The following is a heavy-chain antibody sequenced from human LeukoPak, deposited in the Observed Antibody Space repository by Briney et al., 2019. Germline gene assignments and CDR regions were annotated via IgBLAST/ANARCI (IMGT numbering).Heavy chain of an antibody. CDR2: INPSGGTT. Sequence: ASVKVSCKASGYTFTSYYMHWVRPAPGQGLEWMGIINPSGGTTTYAQKFQGRVTLTSDTSTSKVYMELSSLTSEDTAVYYCARERGYCGARTCYHFEYWGQGTLVTVSS. V-gene: IGHV1-46*01. J-gene: IGHJ4*02. CDR3: ARERGYCGARTCYHFEY. CDR1: GYTFTSYY. D-gene: IGHD2-15*01.